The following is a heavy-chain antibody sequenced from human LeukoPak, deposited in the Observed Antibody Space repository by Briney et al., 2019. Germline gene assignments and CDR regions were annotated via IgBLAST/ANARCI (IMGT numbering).Heavy chain of an antibody. CDR2: IYSGCNT. CDR3: SRVGDHFHWNLDL. D-gene: IGHD5-24*01. J-gene: IGHJ2*01. Sequence: GGSLRLSCAASGFTLSTYYMNWVRQAPGKGLEWVSIIYSGCNTYYADSVNGRFTITRDTSKNTLSLQISSLRAEDTAVYFCSRVGDHFHWNLDLWGRGTLVTVSS. V-gene: IGHV3-53*01. CDR1: GFTLSTYY.